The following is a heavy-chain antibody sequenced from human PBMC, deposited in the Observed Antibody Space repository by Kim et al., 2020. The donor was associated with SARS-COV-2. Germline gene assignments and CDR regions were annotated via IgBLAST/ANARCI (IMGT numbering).Heavy chain of an antibody. D-gene: IGHD6-13*01. CDR3: ARDPTIRYSSSWYYFDY. J-gene: IGHJ4*02. CDR2: IYHSGST. CDR1: GGSISSSNW. Sequence: TLSLTCAVSGGSISSSNWWSWVRQPPGKGLEWIGEIYHSGSTNYNPSLKSRVTISVDKSKNQFSLKLSSVTAADTAVYYCARDPTIRYSSSWYYFDYWGQGTLVTVSS. V-gene: IGHV4-4*02.